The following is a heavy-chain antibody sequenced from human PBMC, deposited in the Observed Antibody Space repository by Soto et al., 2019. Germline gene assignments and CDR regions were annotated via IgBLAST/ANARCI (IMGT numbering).Heavy chain of an antibody. Sequence: GGSLRLSCAASGFTFSSYEMNWVRQAPGKGMEWVSYISSSGSTRYYADSVKGRFSISRDNAKNSLYLQTNSQRAEDTAVYYCAYRGGSFDYWGQGTLVTVSS. CDR2: ISSSGSTR. CDR1: GFTFSSYE. CDR3: AYRGGSFDY. J-gene: IGHJ4*02. D-gene: IGHD5-12*01. V-gene: IGHV3-48*03.